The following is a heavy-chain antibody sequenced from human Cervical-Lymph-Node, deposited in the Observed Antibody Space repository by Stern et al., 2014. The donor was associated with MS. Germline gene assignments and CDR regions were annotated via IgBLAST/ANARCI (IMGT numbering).Heavy chain of an antibody. V-gene: IGHV3-33*01. D-gene: IGHD2-8*01. CDR1: GFTFSAFG. J-gene: IGHJ5*02. Sequence: VQLLESGGGVVQPGRSLRLSCTGSGFTFSAFGIHWVRQAPGKGLEWAAGIWYDGTSQYYRDSVKGRFTISRDNSKNTVYLQMNSLRVEDTAIFYCARQYVNGQNCFDPWGQGTLVTVSS. CDR2: IWYDGTSQ. CDR3: ARQYVNGQNCFDP.